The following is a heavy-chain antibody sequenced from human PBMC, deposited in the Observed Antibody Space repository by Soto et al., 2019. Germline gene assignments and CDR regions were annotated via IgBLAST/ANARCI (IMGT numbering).Heavy chain of an antibody. J-gene: IGHJ3*02. CDR1: GGSFSGYY. V-gene: IGHV4-34*01. CDR3: ARGFHYIVVVVAATLNDAFDI. CDR2: INHSGST. D-gene: IGHD2-15*01. Sequence: PSETLSLTCAVYGGSFSGYYWSWIRQPPGKGLEWIGEINHSGSTNYNPSLRSRVTISVDTSKNQFSLKLSSVTAADTAVYYCARGFHYIVVVVAATLNDAFDIWGQGTMVTVSS.